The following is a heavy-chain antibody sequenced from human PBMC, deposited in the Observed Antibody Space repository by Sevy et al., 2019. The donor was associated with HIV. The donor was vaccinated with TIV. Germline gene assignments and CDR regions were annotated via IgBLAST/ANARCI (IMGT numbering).Heavy chain of an antibody. D-gene: IGHD2-15*01. CDR2: ISASGRST. CDR1: GFTFSSYA. CDR3: AKGYCSGGSCPRDYYYYGMDV. V-gene: IGHV3-23*01. J-gene: IGHJ6*02. Sequence: GGSLRLSCAASGFTFSSYAMNWVRQAPRKGLEWVSSISASGRSTYYADSVEGRFTISRDNSKNTLYLQMNSLRGDDTAVYYCAKGYCSGGSCPRDYYYYGMDVWGQGTTVTVSS.